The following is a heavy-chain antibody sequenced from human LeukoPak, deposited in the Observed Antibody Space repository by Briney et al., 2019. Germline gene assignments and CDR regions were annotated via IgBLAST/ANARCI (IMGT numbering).Heavy chain of an antibody. CDR2: IHYSGST. Sequence: PSETLSLTXTVSGGSISSYYWSWIRQSPGKGLEWIGYIHYSGSTNYNPSLKSRVTISEDTSKNQFSLKLSSVTTADTAVYYCARGTGYSSGWYVDWFDPWGQETLVTVSS. D-gene: IGHD6-19*01. V-gene: IGHV4-59*01. CDR1: GGSISSYY. CDR3: ARGTGYSSGWYVDWFDP. J-gene: IGHJ5*02.